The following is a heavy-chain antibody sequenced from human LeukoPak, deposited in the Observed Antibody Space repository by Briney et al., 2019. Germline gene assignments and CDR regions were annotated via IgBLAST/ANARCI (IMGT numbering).Heavy chain of an antibody. CDR2: ISNTGNTI. Sequence: GVSLRLSCAASGFAYSDYYMSWIRQAPGKGLEWVSYISNTGNTIYYADSVRGRFTISRDNAKNLLYLQMNSLRAEDTAVYYCARDRHILEWLFKLHYWGQGTLVTVSS. CDR3: ARDRHILEWLFKLHY. D-gene: IGHD3-3*01. J-gene: IGHJ4*02. V-gene: IGHV3-11*01. CDR1: GFAYSDYY.